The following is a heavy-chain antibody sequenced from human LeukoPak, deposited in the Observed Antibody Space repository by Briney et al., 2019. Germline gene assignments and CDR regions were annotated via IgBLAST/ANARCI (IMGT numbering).Heavy chain of an antibody. CDR2: IYTSGST. V-gene: IGHV4-4*07. D-gene: IGHD3-10*01. CDR3: ARDELWSHAFDI. CDR1: GGSISSYY. J-gene: IGHJ3*02. Sequence: SETLSLTCTVSGGSISSYYWSWIRQPAGKGLEWIGRIYTSGSTNYNPSLKSRVTISVDTSKNQFSLKLSSVTAADTAVYYCARDELWSHAFDIWGQGTMVTVSS.